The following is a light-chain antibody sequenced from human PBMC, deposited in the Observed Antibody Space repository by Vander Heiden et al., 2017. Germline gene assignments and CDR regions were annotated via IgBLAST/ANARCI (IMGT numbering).Light chain of an antibody. CDR1: QSVRSSY. Sequence: IVLTQSPGTLSLSPGERATLSCRASQSVRSSYLAWYQQKPGQAPRLLIYGASSRATGIPDRFSGSGSGTDFTLTISRLEPEDFAVYYCQQYGSSPYTFGQGTKLEIK. J-gene: IGKJ2*01. CDR3: QQYGSSPYT. CDR2: GAS. V-gene: IGKV3-20*01.